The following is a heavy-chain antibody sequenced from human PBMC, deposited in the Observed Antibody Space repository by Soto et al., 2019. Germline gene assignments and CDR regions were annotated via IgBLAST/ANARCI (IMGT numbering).Heavy chain of an antibody. Sequence: EVQLVESGGGLVKPGGYLRLSCAASGFTFSSYSMNWVRQAPGKGLEWVSSISSSSSYIFYANSVKGRFTIYRDDAKSYLYLDMNSLGADDTAVYYCASQGGILGVSDAFDVWGPGTIGTVSS. CDR2: ISSSSSYI. D-gene: IGHD1-26*01. J-gene: IGHJ3*01. CDR3: ASQGGILGVSDAFDV. V-gene: IGHV3-21*01. CDR1: GFTFSSYS.